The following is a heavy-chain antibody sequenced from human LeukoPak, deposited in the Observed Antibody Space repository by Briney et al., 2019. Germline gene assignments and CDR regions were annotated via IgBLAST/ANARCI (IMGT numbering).Heavy chain of an antibody. Sequence: PSETLSLTCTVSGGSISSYYWSWIRQPPGKGLEWIGSIYYSGSTYYNPSLKSRVTISVDTSKNQFSLKLSSVTAADTAVYYCAGFLSYYYDSSGYLFDYWGQGTLVTVSS. V-gene: IGHV4-59*05. D-gene: IGHD3-22*01. J-gene: IGHJ4*02. CDR2: IYYSGST. CDR3: AGFLSYYYDSSGYLFDY. CDR1: GGSISSYY.